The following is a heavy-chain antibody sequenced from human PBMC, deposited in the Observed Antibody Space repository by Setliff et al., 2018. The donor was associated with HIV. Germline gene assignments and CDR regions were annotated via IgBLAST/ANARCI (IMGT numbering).Heavy chain of an antibody. J-gene: IGHJ4*02. Sequence: GGSLRLSCVASGFTFSNYGMHWVRQAPGKGLEWVANIKEDGSEKYYVDSVKGRFTISRDNTKNSLYLQLNSLRAEDTAVYYCARSIVPVASGYYYFGYWGQGTLVTVSS. CDR3: ARSIVPVASGYYYFGY. D-gene: IGHD3-3*01. CDR1: GFTFSNYG. CDR2: IKEDGSEK. V-gene: IGHV3-7*01.